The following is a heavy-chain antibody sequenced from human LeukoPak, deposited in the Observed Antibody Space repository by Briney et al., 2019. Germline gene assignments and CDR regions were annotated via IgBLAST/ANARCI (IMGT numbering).Heavy chain of an antibody. D-gene: IGHD4-23*01. J-gene: IGHJ4*02. CDR1: GFTFSSYS. V-gene: IGHV3-21*01. Sequence: GGSLRLSCAASGFTFSSYSMNWVRQAPGKGLEWVSSITSSSYIYYADLVKGRFTISRDNAKNSLYLQMNSLRAEDTAVYYCARDIGSVVTPGVVDYWGQGTLVTVSS. CDR2: ITSSSYI. CDR3: ARDIGSVVTPGVVDY.